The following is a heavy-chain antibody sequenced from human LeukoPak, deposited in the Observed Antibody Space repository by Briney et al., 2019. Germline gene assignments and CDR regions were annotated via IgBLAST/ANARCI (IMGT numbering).Heavy chain of an antibody. CDR1: GYTFTGYY. V-gene: IGHV1-2*02. J-gene: IGHJ5*02. D-gene: IGHD5-18*01. CDR3: ARGLWIQLWFPSSWFAP. CDR2: INPNSGGT. Sequence: ASVKVSCKASGYTFTGYYMHWVRQAPGQGLEWMGWINPNSGGTNYAQKFQGRVTMTRDTSISTAYMELSRLRSDDTAVYYCARGLWIQLWFPSSWFAPWGQGTLVTVSS.